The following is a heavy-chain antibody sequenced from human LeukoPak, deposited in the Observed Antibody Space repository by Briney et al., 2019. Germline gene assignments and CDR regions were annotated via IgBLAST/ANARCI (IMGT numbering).Heavy chain of an antibody. CDR1: GGPISSYY. CDR2: IYTSGST. V-gene: IGHV4-4*07. CDR3: ARDLPRAVAGTGRYYYYMDV. J-gene: IGHJ6*03. D-gene: IGHD6-19*01. Sequence: SETLSLTCTVSGGPISSYYWSWIRQPAGKVLEWIGRIYTSGSTNYNPSLKSRLTISVDKSKNQFCLKLSSVTAADTAVYYCARDLPRAVAGTGRYYYYMDVWGKGTTVTVSS.